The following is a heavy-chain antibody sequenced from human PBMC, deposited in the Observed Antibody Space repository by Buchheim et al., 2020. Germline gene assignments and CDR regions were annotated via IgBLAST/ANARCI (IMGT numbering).Heavy chain of an antibody. V-gene: IGHV3-33*01. CDR1: GFTFRSYG. Sequence: QVQLVESGGGVVQPGRSLRLSCAASGFTFRSYGMHWVRQAPGKGLEWVAVTWYDGNNKYYADSVKGRFTISRDNSKNTLYLQMNSLRAEDTAVYYCAREAGIAVAALGYWGQGTL. CDR2: TWYDGNNK. CDR3: AREAGIAVAALGY. D-gene: IGHD6-19*01. J-gene: IGHJ4*02.